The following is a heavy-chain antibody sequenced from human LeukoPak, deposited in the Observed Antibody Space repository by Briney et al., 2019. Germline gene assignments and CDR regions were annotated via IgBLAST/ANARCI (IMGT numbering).Heavy chain of an antibody. CDR3: ARTGTTVIKWFGELLDYYYYMDV. D-gene: IGHD3-10*01. V-gene: IGHV7-4-1*02. CDR2: INTNTGNP. J-gene: IGHJ6*03. Sequence: GASVKVSCKASGYTFTSYAMNWVRQAPGQGIEWMGRINTNTGNPTYAQGFTGRFVFSLDTSVSTAYLQISSLKAEDTAVYYCARTGTTVIKWFGELLDYYYYMDVWGKGTTVTVSS. CDR1: GYTFTSYA.